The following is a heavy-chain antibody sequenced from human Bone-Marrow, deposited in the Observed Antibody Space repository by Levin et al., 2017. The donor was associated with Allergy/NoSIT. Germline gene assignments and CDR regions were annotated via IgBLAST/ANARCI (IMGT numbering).Heavy chain of an antibody. CDR2: IGAGDDA. J-gene: IGHJ5*02. CDR1: GFTFSSYA. Sequence: QTGGSLRLSCIASGFTFSSYAFSWVRQAPGKGLEWVSTIGAGDDAHYAESVRGRFTISRDNSKNTLYLQMNSLRADDTAVYYCAKYLYSGSSRWLDPWGQGTLVTVSS. D-gene: IGHD5-12*01. V-gene: IGHV3-23*01. CDR3: AKYLYSGSSRWLDP.